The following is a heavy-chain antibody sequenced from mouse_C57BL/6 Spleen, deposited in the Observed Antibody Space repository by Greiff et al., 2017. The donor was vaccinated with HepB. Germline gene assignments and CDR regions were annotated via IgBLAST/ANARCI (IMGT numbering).Heavy chain of an antibody. D-gene: IGHD2-4*01. CDR3: ARGRIYYDYDEGFAY. Sequence: VQLQQSGPELVKPGASVKIPCKASGYTFTDYNMDWVKQSHGKSLEWIGDINPNNGGTIYNQKFKGKATLTVDKSSSTAYMELRSLTSEDTAVYYCARGRIYYDYDEGFAYWGQGTLVTVSA. CDR1: GYTFTDYN. V-gene: IGHV1-18*01. J-gene: IGHJ3*01. CDR2: INPNNGGT.